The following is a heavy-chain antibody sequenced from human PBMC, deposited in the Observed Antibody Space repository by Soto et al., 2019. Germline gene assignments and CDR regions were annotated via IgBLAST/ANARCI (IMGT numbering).Heavy chain of an antibody. CDR1: GGSVSSSSYY. J-gene: IGHJ4*02. Sequence: SETLSLTCTVSGGSVSSSSYYWGWIRQPPGKGLEWLGSIYYSGSTYYNPSLKSRVTTSVDTSKNQISLKLSSVTAADTAVYYCARDLGGDFNFDYWGPGTLVTVSS. CDR3: ARDLGGDFNFDY. D-gene: IGHD4-17*01. V-gene: IGHV4-39*02. CDR2: IYYSGST.